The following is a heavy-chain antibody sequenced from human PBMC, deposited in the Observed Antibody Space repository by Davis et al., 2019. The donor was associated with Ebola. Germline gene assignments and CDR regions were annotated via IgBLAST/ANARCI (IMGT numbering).Heavy chain of an antibody. D-gene: IGHD6-13*01. J-gene: IGHJ4*02. CDR2: INAGNGNT. CDR1: GYTFTSYG. Sequence: ASVKVSCKASGYTFTSYGISWVRQAPGQRLEWMGWINAGNGNTKYSQKFQGRVTITRDTSASTAYMELSSLRSEDTAVYYCARSRASSWYSFDYWGQGTLVTVSS. V-gene: IGHV1-3*01. CDR3: ARSRASSWYSFDY.